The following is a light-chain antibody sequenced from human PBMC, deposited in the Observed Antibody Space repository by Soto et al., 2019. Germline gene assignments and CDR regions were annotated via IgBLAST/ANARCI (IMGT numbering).Light chain of an antibody. Sequence: QPVLTQSPSASGSLGASVKLTCTLSSGHSSSAIAWHQQQPEKGPRYLMKLTSDGSHTKGDGIPDRFSGSSSGTERYLTISSLQSEDEADYYCQTWGTGIVVFGGGTKMTAL. CDR3: QTWGTGIVV. J-gene: IGLJ2*01. CDR1: SGHSSSA. V-gene: IGLV4-69*01. CDR2: LTSDGSH.